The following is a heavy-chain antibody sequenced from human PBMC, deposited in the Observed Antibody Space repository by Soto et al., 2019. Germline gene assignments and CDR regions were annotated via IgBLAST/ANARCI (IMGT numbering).Heavy chain of an antibody. CDR3: AKDRHYVSGTYSDSDLHY. V-gene: IGHV3-23*01. J-gene: IGHJ4*02. CDR2: ISGRGGTT. CDR1: GFTFNSYA. D-gene: IGHD3-10*01. Sequence: EVQLLESGGGLVQPGGSLRLACGGSGFTFNSYAMTWVRQAPGKGLECVSAISGRGGTTYYANSEKGGFTISRDESQDATDVQMNSLRSHDTAIDYCAKDRHYVSGTYSDSDLHYLGPGTLVTVSS.